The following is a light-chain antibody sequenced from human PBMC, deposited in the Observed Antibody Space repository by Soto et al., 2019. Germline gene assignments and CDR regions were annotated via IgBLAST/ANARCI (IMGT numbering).Light chain of an antibody. CDR2: NNN. CDR3: ASWYERLNGWV. CDR1: SSNIGGNT. V-gene: IGLV1-44*01. J-gene: IGLJ3*02. Sequence: QLVLTQPPSASATPGQRVTISCSGSSSNIGGNTVSWYQHLPGTAPKLLIYNNNQRPSGVPDQISCSKSGTSASLAISGLQYDDEADYYCASWYERLNGWVFGGGTQLTVL.